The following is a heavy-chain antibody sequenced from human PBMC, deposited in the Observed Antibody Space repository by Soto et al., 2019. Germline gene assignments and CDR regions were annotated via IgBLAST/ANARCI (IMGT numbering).Heavy chain of an antibody. CDR1: GFTFSSYS. J-gene: IGHJ3*02. D-gene: IGHD2-2*01. V-gene: IGHV3-48*01. CDR2: ISSSSSTI. CDR3: ARDGYCSSTSCYVFAFGI. Sequence: GGSLRLSCAASGFTFSSYSMNWVRTAPGKGLEWVSYISSSSSTIYYADSVKGRFTISRDNAKNSLYLQMNSLRAEDTAVYYCARDGYCSSTSCYVFAFGIWGQGTMVTVSS.